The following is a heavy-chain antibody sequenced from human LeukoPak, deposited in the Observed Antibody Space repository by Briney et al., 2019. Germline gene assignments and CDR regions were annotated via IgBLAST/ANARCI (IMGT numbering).Heavy chain of an antibody. D-gene: IGHD6-19*01. CDR3: AKDIGIAVAGTGNFDY. J-gene: IGHJ4*02. Sequence: PGGSLRLSCAASGFTFDDYTMHWVRQAPGKGLEWVSHISWDGGSTYYADSVKGRFTISRDNSKNSLYLQMNSLRTEDTALYYCAKDIGIAVAGTGNFDYWGQRTLVTVSS. CDR2: ISWDGGST. CDR1: GFTFDDYT. V-gene: IGHV3-43*01.